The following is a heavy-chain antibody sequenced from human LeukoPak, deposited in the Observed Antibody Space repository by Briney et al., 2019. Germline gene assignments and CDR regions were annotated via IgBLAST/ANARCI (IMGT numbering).Heavy chain of an antibody. D-gene: IGHD6-19*01. CDR2: INTNTGNP. Sequence: ASVKVSCKASGYTFTSYAMNWVRQAPGQGLEWMGWINTNTGNPTYAQGFTGRFVFSLDTSVSTAYLQISSLKAEDTAVYYCARIVLTPKEVAVAGYYFDYWGQGTLVTVSS. CDR1: GYTFTSYA. J-gene: IGHJ4*02. V-gene: IGHV7-4-1*02. CDR3: ARIVLTPKEVAVAGYYFDY.